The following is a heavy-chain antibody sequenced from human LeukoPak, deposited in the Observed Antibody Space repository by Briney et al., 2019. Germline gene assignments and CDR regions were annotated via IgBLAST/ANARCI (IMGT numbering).Heavy chain of an antibody. CDR1: GFTFSDAW. J-gene: IGHJ4*02. CDR3: AKDRVYY. V-gene: IGHV3-21*01. CDR2: ISSSGSNI. Sequence: PGGSLRLSCAASGFTFSDAWMNWVRQAPGKGLEWVSSISSSGSNIYYADSVKGRFTISRDNAKNSLSMQMNSLRAEDTAVYYCAKDRVYYWGQGTLVTVSS. D-gene: IGHD3-3*01.